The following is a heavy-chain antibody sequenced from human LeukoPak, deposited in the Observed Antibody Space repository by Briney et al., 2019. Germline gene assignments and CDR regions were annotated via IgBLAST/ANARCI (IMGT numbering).Heavy chain of an antibody. CDR1: GGSFSGYY. V-gene: IGHV4-34*01. J-gene: IGHJ4*02. CDR3: ARGTRRDYYDSSGYYYRYGLFDY. Sequence: SETLSLTCAVYGGSFSGYYWSWIRQPPGKGLEWIGEINHSGSTNYNPSLKSRVTISVDTSKNQFSLKLSSVTAADTAVYYCARGTRRDYYDSSGYYYRYGLFDYWGQGTLVTVSS. CDR2: INHSGST. D-gene: IGHD3-22*01.